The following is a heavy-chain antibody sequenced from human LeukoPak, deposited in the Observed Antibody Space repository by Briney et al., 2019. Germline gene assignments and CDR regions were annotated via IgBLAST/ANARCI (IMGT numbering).Heavy chain of an antibody. CDR2: INTDGSST. CDR3: ARELPREVTLDY. CDR1: GFTFISYG. Sequence: GGSLRLSCAVSGFTFISYGMQWVRQAPGKGLAWVSRINTDGSSTTYADCVKGRFTISRDNAKNTLYLQMNSLRAEDTAVYYCARELPREVTLDYWGQGTLVTVSS. D-gene: IGHD2-21*02. J-gene: IGHJ4*01. V-gene: IGHV3-74*01.